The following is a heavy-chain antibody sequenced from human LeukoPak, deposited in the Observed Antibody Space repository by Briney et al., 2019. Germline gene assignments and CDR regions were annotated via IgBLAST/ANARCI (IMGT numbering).Heavy chain of an antibody. Sequence: GGSLRLSCAASGFMFSSNWMSWVRLASGKGLEWVANIKQDASEKYYVDSVKGRFTISRDNAKNSLYLQMNSLRAGDTAVYYCTSGDNYYYYGTDVWGQGTTVTVSS. CDR2: IKQDASEK. J-gene: IGHJ6*02. CDR1: GFMFSSNW. CDR3: TSGDNYYYYGTDV. V-gene: IGHV3-7*03.